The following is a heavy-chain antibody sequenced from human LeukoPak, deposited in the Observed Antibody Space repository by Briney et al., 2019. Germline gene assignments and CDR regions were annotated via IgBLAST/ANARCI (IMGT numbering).Heavy chain of an antibody. V-gene: IGHV3-23*01. CDR2: ISGSGGST. CDR3: AKLPRGYGSGSYYSTLGDY. Sequence: GGSLRLSCAASGFTFSSYAMSWVRQAPGKGLEWVSAISGSGGSTYYADSVKGRFTISRDNSKNTLHLQMNSLRAEDTAVYYCAKLPRGYGSGSYYSTLGDYWGQGTLATVSS. CDR1: GFTFSSYA. J-gene: IGHJ4*02. D-gene: IGHD3-10*01.